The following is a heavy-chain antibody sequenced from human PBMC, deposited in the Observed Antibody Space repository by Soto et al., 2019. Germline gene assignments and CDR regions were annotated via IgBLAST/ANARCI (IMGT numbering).Heavy chain of an antibody. CDR2: IYWDDSK. D-gene: IGHD3-9*01. V-gene: IGHV2-5*02. J-gene: IGHJ4*02. CDR3: AHKGPEDWPLDY. CDR1: GFSLSTSGVG. Sequence: QITLKESGPTLVRPTQTLTLTCAFSGFSLSTSGVGVGWIRQPPGKALEWLAVIYWDDSKHYSPSLRSRLTITQDPSKTQVVLTMTNMDPMDTGTYYCAHKGPEDWPLDYWGQGTLVTVSS.